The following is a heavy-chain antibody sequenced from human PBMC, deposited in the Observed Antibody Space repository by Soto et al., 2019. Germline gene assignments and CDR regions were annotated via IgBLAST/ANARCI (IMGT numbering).Heavy chain of an antibody. D-gene: IGHD4-4*01. J-gene: IGHJ3*01. Sequence: QLVESGGGLVQPGRSLRLSCAASGFTFDDYAMHWVRQAPGKGLEWVSGISWSGDNMAYADSVKGRFITSRDNVKNSLYLQMNRLRVEDTALYHCVKVSYSSLTTLGSAFDVWGQGTMVTGS. CDR1: GFTFDDYA. CDR3: VKVSYSSLTTLGSAFDV. CDR2: ISWSGDNM. V-gene: IGHV3-9*01.